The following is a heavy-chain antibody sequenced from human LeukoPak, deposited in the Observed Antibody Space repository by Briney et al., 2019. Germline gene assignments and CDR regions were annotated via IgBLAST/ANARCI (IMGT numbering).Heavy chain of an antibody. CDR3: ARVLHLXWFDP. CDR1: GFTVSSNY. Sequence: GGSLRLSCAASGFTVSSNYMSWVRQAPGKGLEWVSVIYSGGSTYYAGSVKGRFTISRDNSKNTLYLQMNSLRAEDTAVYYCARVLHLXWFDPWGQGTLVTVSS. V-gene: IGHV3-66*02. J-gene: IGHJ5*02. CDR2: IYSGGST.